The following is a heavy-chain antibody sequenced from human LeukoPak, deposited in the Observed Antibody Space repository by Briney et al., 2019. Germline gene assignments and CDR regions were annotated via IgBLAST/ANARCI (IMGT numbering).Heavy chain of an antibody. CDR2: IYYSGST. CDR1: GGSISSYY. V-gene: IGHV4-59*08. CDR3: ARVIGYCSSTSCIGYFDY. D-gene: IGHD2-2*01. J-gene: IGHJ4*02. Sequence: PSETLSLTCTVSGGSISSYYWSWIRQPPGKGLEWVGYIYYSGSTNYNPSLKSRVTTSVDTSKNQLSLKLSSVTAADTAVYYCARVIGYCSSTSCIGYFDYWGQGTRVPLSS.